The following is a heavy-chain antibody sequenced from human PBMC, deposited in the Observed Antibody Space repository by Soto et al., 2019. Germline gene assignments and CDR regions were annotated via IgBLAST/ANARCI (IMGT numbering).Heavy chain of an antibody. V-gene: IGHV3-15*07. D-gene: IGHD2-15*01. CDR1: GFSFSDAW. Sequence: EVQLVESGGDLVRPGGSLRLSCAACGFSFSDAWIHWVRQAPGKGPEWVGRIKSKFNGGTTDYAAPVKGRFTISRDDSRSTLYLQMDSLRIEDTAMHYCTVHSITTSGAHFWGQGTLVTVSS. CDR3: TVHSITTSGAHF. CDR2: IKSKFNGGTT. J-gene: IGHJ4*02.